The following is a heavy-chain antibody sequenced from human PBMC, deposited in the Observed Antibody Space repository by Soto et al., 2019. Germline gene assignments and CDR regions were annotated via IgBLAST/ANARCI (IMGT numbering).Heavy chain of an antibody. Sequence: EVQLVESGGGLVQPEGSPRLSCAASGFTFSDHYMDWVRQAPGKGLEWVGRIKNKANSYTTEYGAPVKGRINISRDDSKSSVFLHLTSLKTADAAVYYCTRVRLCSRRSSYYWGQGILVTVSS. J-gene: IGHJ4*02. CDR2: IKNKANSYTT. CDR1: GFTFSDHY. D-gene: IGHD6-13*01. V-gene: IGHV3-72*01. CDR3: TRVRLCSRRSSYY.